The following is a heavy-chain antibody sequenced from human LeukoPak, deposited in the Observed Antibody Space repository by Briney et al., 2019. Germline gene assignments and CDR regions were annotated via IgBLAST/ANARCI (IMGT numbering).Heavy chain of an antibody. CDR1: GGSISSYY. CDR2: IYYSGST. Sequence: PLETLSLTCTVSGGSISSYYWSWIRQPPGKGLEWIGYIYYSGSTNYNPSLKSRVTISVDTSKNQFSLKLSSVTAADTAVYYCARMDDSSGYSPFDYWGQGTLVTVSS. CDR3: ARMDDSSGYSPFDY. D-gene: IGHD3-22*01. J-gene: IGHJ4*02. V-gene: IGHV4-59*08.